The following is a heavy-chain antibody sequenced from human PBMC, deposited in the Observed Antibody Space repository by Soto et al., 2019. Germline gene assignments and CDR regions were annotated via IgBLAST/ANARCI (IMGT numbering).Heavy chain of an antibody. V-gene: IGHV3-23*01. CDR2: VSASGERT. D-gene: IGHD3-3*01. J-gene: IGHJ4*02. Sequence: GGSLRLSCAASGFTFDTYAMTWVRQAPGKGLDWVSAVSASGERTYYADSVRGRFIISRDNSKNMLFLEMNGLRGEDSAVYYCARDRSHRKTIFGVVSGGWGQGTLVTVSS. CDR1: GFTFDTYA. CDR3: ARDRSHRKTIFGVVSGG.